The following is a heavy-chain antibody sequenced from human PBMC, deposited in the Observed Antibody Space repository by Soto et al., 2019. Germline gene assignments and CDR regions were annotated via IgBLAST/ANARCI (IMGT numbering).Heavy chain of an antibody. J-gene: IGHJ4*02. CDR1: GFTFSASN. Sequence: EVQLVESGGGLVQPGGSLRLSCTASGFTFSASNMNWVRQAPGKGLEWVSYISSGSSTIYYADSVKGRFTISRDNAQNSLYLQMNCLRDEDTAVYYCARRERSGGYSDYWGQGTLVTVSS. CDR2: ISSGSSTI. V-gene: IGHV3-48*02. CDR3: ARRERSGGYSDY. D-gene: IGHD6-13*01.